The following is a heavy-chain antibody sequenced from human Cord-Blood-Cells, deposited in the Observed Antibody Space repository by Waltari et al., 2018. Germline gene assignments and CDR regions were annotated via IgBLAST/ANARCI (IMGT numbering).Heavy chain of an antibody. D-gene: IGHD5-12*01. V-gene: IGHV4-59*01. Sequence: QVQLQESGPGLVKPSETLSLTCTVPGGSIRSYYWSWLRQPPGKGLEWIGYIYYSGSTNYNPSLKSRVTISVDTSKNQFSLKLSSVTAADTAVYYCARMSEATNWFDPWGQGTLVTVSS. CDR2: IYYSGST. J-gene: IGHJ5*02. CDR3: ARMSEATNWFDP. CDR1: GGSIRSYY.